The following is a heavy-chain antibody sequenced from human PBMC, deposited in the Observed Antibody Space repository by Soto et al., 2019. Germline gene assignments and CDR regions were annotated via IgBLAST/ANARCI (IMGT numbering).Heavy chain of an antibody. J-gene: IGHJ4*02. CDR3: ARAPDYSYYGFRGY. CDR1: GGTFSSYT. V-gene: IGHV1-69*02. CDR2: IIPILGIA. D-gene: IGHD4-4*01. Sequence: QVQLVQSGAEVKKPGSSVKVSCKASGGTFSSYTISWVRQAPGQGLEWMGRIIPILGIANYAQKFQGRVTSPADKSTSTAYMELISRRSEDTAVYYLARAPDYSYYGFRGYWGKGTLVTVSS.